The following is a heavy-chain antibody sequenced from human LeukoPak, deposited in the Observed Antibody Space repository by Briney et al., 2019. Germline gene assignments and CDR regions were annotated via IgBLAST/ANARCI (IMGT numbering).Heavy chain of an antibody. D-gene: IGHD1-1*01. J-gene: IGHJ6*03. CDR3: ARVKRTERTYYYYYMDV. V-gene: IGHV1-69*13. CDR1: GGTFSSYA. CDR2: IIPIFGTA. Sequence: ASVKVSCKAPGGTFSSYAISWVRQAPGQGLEWMGGIIPIFGTANYAQKFQGRVTITADESTSTAYMELRSLRSDDTAVYYCARVKRTERTYYYYYMDVWGKGTTVTISS.